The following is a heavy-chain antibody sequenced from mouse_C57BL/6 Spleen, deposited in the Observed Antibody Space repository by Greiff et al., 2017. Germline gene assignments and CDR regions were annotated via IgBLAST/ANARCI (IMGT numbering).Heavy chain of an antibody. D-gene: IGHD1-1*01. CDR3: ASYYYGSSPYYYAMDY. Sequence: VKLQQPGAELVKPGASVKLSCKASGYTFTSYWMHWVKQRPGRGLEWIGRIDPNSGGTKYNEKFKSKATLTVDKPSSTAYMQLSSLTSEDSAVYYCASYYYGSSPYYYAMDYWGQGTSVTVSS. CDR2: IDPNSGGT. J-gene: IGHJ4*01. V-gene: IGHV1-72*01. CDR1: GYTFTSYW.